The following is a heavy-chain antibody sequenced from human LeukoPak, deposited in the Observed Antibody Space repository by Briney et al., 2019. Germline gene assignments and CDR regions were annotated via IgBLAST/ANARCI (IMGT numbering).Heavy chain of an antibody. D-gene: IGHD2-15*01. CDR3: ARESWSQDAFDI. CDR1: GFTFNNYG. V-gene: IGHV3-30*03. J-gene: IGHJ3*02. Sequence: GRSLRLSCAASGFTFNNYGMHWVRQAPGKGLEWVAVISYDGPNKYYADSVRGRFTISRDNSKNTLYLQMNSLRAEDTAVYYCARESWSQDAFDIWGQGTMVTVSS. CDR2: ISYDGPNK.